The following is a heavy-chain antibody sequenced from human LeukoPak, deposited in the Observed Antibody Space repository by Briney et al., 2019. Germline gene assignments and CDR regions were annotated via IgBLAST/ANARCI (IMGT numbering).Heavy chain of an antibody. CDR1: GGSFSGYY. CDR3: ARRVAGVNYYYYYIDV. V-gene: IGHV4-34*01. CDR2: INHSGST. D-gene: IGHD6-19*01. J-gene: IGHJ6*03. Sequence: KTSETLSLTCAAYGGSFSGYYWSWIRQPPGKGLEWIGEINHSGSTNYNPSLKSRVTISVDTSKNQFSLKLSSVTAADTAVYYCARRVAGVNYYYYYIDVWGKGTTVTISS.